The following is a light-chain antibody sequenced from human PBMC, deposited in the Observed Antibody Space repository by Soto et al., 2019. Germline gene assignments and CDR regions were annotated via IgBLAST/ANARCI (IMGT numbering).Light chain of an antibody. CDR3: QQYNNWPYT. CDR2: GAS. V-gene: IGKV3-15*01. Sequence: EIVMTQSPDTLSVSPGERATLSCLASQSVSTNLAWYQQKPGQAPRLLIYGASTRATGVPARFSGSGSGTEFTLTISSLQSEDFAVYHCQQYNNWPYTFGQGTNLEIK. J-gene: IGKJ2*01. CDR1: QSVSTN.